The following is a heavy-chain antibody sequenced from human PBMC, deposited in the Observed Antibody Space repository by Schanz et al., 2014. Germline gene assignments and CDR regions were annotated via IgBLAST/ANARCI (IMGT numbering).Heavy chain of an antibody. Sequence: EVHLVESGGDFVRPGGSLRLSCAASGFTFSNYAMNWVRQAPGKGLEWVSRISSSAANTYYTDAVKGRFAISRDNSKNTLHLQMNSLRDEDTAVYYCARHGNSWYLDYWGQGTLVTVSS. CDR2: ISSSAANT. J-gene: IGHJ4*02. D-gene: IGHD6-13*01. V-gene: IGHV3-23*04. CDR1: GFTFSNYA. CDR3: ARHGNSWYLDY.